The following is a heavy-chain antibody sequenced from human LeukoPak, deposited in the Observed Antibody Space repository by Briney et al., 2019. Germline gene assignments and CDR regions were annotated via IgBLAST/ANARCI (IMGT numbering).Heavy chain of an antibody. CDR3: ARQGRNDYVWGSYRQASQFDY. CDR2: MNHSGST. J-gene: IGHJ4*02. V-gene: IGHV4-34*01. Sequence: SETLSLTCAVYGGSFSGYYWSWIRQPPGKGLEWIGEMNHSGSTNYNPSLKSRVTISVDTSKNQFSLKLSSVTAADTAVYYCARQGRNDYVWGSYRQASQFDYWGQGTLVTVSS. D-gene: IGHD3-16*02. CDR1: GGSFSGYY.